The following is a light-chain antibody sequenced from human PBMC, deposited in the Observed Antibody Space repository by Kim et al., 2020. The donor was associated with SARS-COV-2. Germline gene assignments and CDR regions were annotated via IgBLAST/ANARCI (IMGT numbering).Light chain of an antibody. Sequence: ASGGDRVTIPCRASQGISNYLAWYQHKPGKAPKLLIYAASTMQTGVPSRFSGSGSGTDFTLTISSLQPEDVAIYYCQKYNSAPWTFGQGTKVDIK. CDR1: QGISNY. CDR2: AAS. J-gene: IGKJ1*01. V-gene: IGKV1-27*01. CDR3: QKYNSAPWT.